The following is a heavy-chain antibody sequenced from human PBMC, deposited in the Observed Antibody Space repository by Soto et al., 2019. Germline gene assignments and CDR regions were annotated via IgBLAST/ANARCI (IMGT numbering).Heavy chain of an antibody. CDR2: IKQDGSDK. J-gene: IGHJ6*03. CDR3: ARGKDGRRAGTYYFDMDV. D-gene: IGHD1-1*01. V-gene: IGHV3-7*01. CDR1: GFSFRDYW. Sequence: EEQLVESGGGLVQPGGSLRLSCVASGFSFRDYWVTWVRQAPGKGLDWVANIKQDGSDKYYLDSLRGRFTISRDNTKNSVFLLMNSLRAEDTAVYYCARGKDGRRAGTYYFDMDVWGKGTTASVSS.